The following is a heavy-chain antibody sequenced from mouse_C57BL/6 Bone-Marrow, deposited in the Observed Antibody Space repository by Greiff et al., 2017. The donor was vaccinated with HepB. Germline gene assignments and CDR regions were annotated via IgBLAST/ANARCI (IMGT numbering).Heavy chain of an antibody. CDR2: IDPSDSYT. CDR3: AREGQLRVYY. CDR1: GYTFTSYW. D-gene: IGHD3-2*02. Sequence: VQLQQPGAELVRPGTSVKLSCKASGYTFTSYWMHWVKQRPGQGLEWIGVIDPSDSYTNYNQKFKGKATLTVETSSSTAYMQLSSLTSEDSAVYYCAREGQLRVYYWGQGTTLTVSS. V-gene: IGHV1-59*01. J-gene: IGHJ2*01.